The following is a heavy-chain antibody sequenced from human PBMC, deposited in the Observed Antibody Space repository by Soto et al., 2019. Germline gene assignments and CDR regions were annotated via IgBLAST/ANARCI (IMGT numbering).Heavy chain of an antibody. V-gene: IGHV1-46*01. CDR2: INPSGGST. CDR1: GYTFTSYY. Sequence: QVQLVQSGAEVKKPGASVKVSCKASGYTFTSYYMHWVRQAPGQGLEWMGIINPSGGSTSYAEKFPGRVTITSDTSTSTVYMELSSLSSEDTAVYYCARDNCSGGSCYYCHSWGQGTLVIVSS. D-gene: IGHD2-15*01. CDR3: ARDNCSGGSCYYCHS. J-gene: IGHJ4*02.